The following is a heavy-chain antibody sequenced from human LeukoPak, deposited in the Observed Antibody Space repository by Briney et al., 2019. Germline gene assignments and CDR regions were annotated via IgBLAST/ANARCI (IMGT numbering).Heavy chain of an antibody. Sequence: PGGSLRLSCAASGFTFSSYWMNWVRQAPGKGLEWVANIKQDRSEKSYLDSVKGRFTISRDNAKNSLYLQMNSLRAEDTAVYYCARSAGYCSSTSCYFYYFDYWGQGTLVTVSS. V-gene: IGHV3-7*01. CDR1: GFTFSSYW. D-gene: IGHD2-2*01. CDR2: IKQDRSEK. J-gene: IGHJ4*02. CDR3: ARSAGYCSSTSCYFYYFDY.